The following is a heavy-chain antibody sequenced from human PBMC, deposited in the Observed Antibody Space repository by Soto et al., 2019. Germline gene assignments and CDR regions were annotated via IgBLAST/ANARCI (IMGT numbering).Heavy chain of an antibody. V-gene: IGHV3-53*01. CDR1: AFTVSSNY. CDR3: ARDLWRRGATFDY. Sequence: GGSLRLSCAASAFTVSSNYMSWVRQAPGKGLEWVSVIYSGGSTYYADSVKGRFTISRDNSKNTLYLQMNSLRAEDTAVYYCARDLWRRGATFDYWGQGTLVTVSS. J-gene: IGHJ4*02. CDR2: IYSGGST. D-gene: IGHD3-16*01.